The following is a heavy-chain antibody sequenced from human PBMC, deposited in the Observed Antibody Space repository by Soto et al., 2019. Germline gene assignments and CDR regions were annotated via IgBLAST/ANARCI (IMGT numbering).Heavy chain of an antibody. V-gene: IGHV4-30-4*01. CDR1: GASISNLDYF. CDR2: IYKSATT. Sequence: SETLSLTCSVSGASISNLDYFWAWIRQPPGQALEYIGYIYKSATTYYNPSFESRVAISVDKSKRQFSLNVTSVTAADTAVYFCARGRYCLTGRCFPNWFDSWGQGALVTVSS. CDR3: ARGRYCLTGRCFPNWFDS. D-gene: IGHD7-27*01. J-gene: IGHJ5*01.